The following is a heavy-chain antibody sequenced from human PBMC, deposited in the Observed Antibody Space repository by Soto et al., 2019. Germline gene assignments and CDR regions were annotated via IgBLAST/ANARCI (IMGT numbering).Heavy chain of an antibody. J-gene: IGHJ4*02. V-gene: IGHV4-39*01. CDR3: ARHHNSATYFGY. D-gene: IGHD3-10*01. CDR2: VYKDGTA. CDR1: GESISSHTYF. Sequence: QLQLEESGPGLVKTSETLSLTCTVSGESISSHTYFWAWIRQSPGTGLEWIGSVYKDGTAYHNPSLKSRVTISVDTSMNVFSLKMKSVTATDTAVYCCARHHNSATYFGYWGQGSRVTVSS.